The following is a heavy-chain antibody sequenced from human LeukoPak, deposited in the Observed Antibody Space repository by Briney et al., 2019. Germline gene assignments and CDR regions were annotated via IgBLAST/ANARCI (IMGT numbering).Heavy chain of an antibody. V-gene: IGHV4-39*01. Sequence: PSETLSLTCTVSGGSISSSSYYWGWIRQPPGKGLEWIGSIYYSGSTYYNPSLKSRVTISVDTSKNQFSLKLSSVTAADTAVYYCARQGILWFGESSDYWGQGTLVTVSS. CDR3: ARQGILWFGESSDY. CDR1: GGSISSSSYY. J-gene: IGHJ4*02. D-gene: IGHD3-10*01. CDR2: IYYSGST.